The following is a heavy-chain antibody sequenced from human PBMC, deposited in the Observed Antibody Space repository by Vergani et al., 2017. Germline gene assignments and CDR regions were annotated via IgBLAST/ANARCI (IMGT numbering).Heavy chain of an antibody. V-gene: IGHV3-23*01. CDR3: AKSRGEVRGVINYYMDV. CDR2: ISGSGGST. CDR1: GFTFSSYA. Sequence: EVQLLESGGGLVQPGGSLRLSCAASGFTFSSYAMSWVRQAPGKGLEWVSAISGSGGSTYYADSVKGRFTISRDNSKNTLYLQMNSLRAEDTAVYYCAKSRGEVRGVINYYMDVWGKGTTVTVSS. D-gene: IGHD3-10*01. J-gene: IGHJ6*03.